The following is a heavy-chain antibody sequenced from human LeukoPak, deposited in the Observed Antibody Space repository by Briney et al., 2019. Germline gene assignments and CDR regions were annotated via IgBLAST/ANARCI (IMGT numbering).Heavy chain of an antibody. V-gene: IGHV3-30*02. CDR1: GFTFSNYG. D-gene: IGHD3-22*01. J-gene: IGHJ3*02. CDR3: AKDPYDSSGYYFPGAFDI. CDR2: IWYDGRNQ. Sequence: GGSLRLSCAASGFTFSNYGMHWVRQAPGKGLEWVAVIWYDGRNQYYADSVKGRFTISRDNSKNTLYLQMNSLRAEDTAVYYCAKDPYDSSGYYFPGAFDIWGQGTMVTVSS.